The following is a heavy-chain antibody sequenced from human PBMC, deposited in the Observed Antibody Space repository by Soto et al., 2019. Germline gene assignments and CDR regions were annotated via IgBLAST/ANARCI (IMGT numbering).Heavy chain of an antibody. CDR3: AREAIVVVPAAFYYYYYGMDV. J-gene: IGHJ6*02. CDR1: GGSFSGYY. Sequence: NPSETLSLTCAVYGGSFSGYYWSWIRQPPGKGLEWIGEINHSGSTNYNPSLKSRVTISVDTSKNQFSLKLSSVTAADTAVYYCAREAIVVVPAAFYYYYYGMDVWGQGTTVTVSS. D-gene: IGHD2-2*01. V-gene: IGHV4-34*01. CDR2: INHSGST.